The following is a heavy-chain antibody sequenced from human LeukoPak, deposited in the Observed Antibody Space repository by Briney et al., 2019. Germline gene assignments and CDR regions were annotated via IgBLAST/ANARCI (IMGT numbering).Heavy chain of an antibody. CDR1: GYSISSGYY. D-gene: IGHD4-17*01. Sequence: SETLSLTCSVSGYSISSGYYWGWIRQPPGKGLEWIGSMSHSGSTFYNPSLKSRVTISVDTSKNQFSLKLNSVTAADTAVYYCARAGYGDSDFDYWGQGTLVTVSS. CDR2: MSHSGST. J-gene: IGHJ4*02. CDR3: ARAGYGDSDFDY. V-gene: IGHV4-38-2*02.